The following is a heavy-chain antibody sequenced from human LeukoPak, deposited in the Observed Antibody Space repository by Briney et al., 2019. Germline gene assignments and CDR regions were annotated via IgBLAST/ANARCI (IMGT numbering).Heavy chain of an antibody. J-gene: IGHJ4*02. D-gene: IGHD1/OR15-1a*01. CDR2: IANGGGST. Sequence: GGSLRLSCAASRFTFSTYAMSWVRQAPGKGLEWISTIANGGGSTYYADSVKARFTISRDNSKNTLYLQMNSLRAEDTAVYYCAKSHSVEQRGYFDYWGQGTLVTVSS. CDR3: AKSHSVEQRGYFDY. V-gene: IGHV3-23*01. CDR1: RFTFSTYA.